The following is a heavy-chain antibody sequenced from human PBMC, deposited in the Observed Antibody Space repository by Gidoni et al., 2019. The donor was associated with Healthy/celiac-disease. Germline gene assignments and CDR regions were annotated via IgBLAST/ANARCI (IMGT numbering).Heavy chain of an antibody. Sequence: EVQLVESGGGLVQPGRSLRLSCTASGFTFGDYAMSWVRQAPGKGLEWVGFIRSKAYGGTTEYAASVKGRFTISRDDSKSIAYLQMNSLKTEDTAVYYCTRVDYDSSGYYYVRFNWFDPWGQGTLVTVSS. CDR3: TRVDYDSSGYYYVRFNWFDP. CDR1: GFTFGDYA. CDR2: IRSKAYGGTT. V-gene: IGHV3-49*04. D-gene: IGHD3-22*01. J-gene: IGHJ5*02.